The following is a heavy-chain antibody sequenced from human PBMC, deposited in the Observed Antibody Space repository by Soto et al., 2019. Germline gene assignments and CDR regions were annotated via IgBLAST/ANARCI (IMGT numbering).Heavy chain of an antibody. CDR1: GGSISSSSYY. V-gene: IGHV4-39*01. CDR3: ARHEYTTGTIGIFDY. J-gene: IGHJ4*02. D-gene: IGHD1-7*01. CDR2: IYYSGST. Sequence: PSETLSLTCTVSGGSISSSSYYWGWIRQPPGKGLEWIGSIYYSGSTYYNPSLKSRVTISVDTSKNQFSLKLSSVTAADTAFYYCARHEYTTGTIGIFDYWGQGTLVTVSS.